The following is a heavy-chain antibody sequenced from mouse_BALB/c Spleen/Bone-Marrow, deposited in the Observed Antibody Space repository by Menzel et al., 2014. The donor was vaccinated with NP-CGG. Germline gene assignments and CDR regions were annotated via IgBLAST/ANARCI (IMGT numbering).Heavy chain of an antibody. J-gene: IGHJ3*01. CDR1: GFDFSRYW. CDR3: ARLGYYGWFAY. Sequence: DVHLVESGGGLVQPGGSLKLSCAASGFDFSRYWMSWVRQAPGKGLQWIGEINPESNTINYTPSLKDKFIISRDNAKNPLYLQMSKVRSEDTALYCCARLGYYGWFAYWGQGTLVTVSA. V-gene: IGHV4-1*02. D-gene: IGHD2-3*01. CDR2: INPESNTI.